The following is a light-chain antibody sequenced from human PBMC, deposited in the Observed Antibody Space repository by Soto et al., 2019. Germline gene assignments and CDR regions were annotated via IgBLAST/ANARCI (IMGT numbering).Light chain of an antibody. CDR3: QVWDSSSDLGV. CDR1: NIGSKS. Sequence: SYELTQPPSVSVAPGQTARITCGGNNIGSKSVHWYQQKPGQAPVLVVYDDSDRPSGIPERFSGSNSGNTATLTISRVEAGDEADYHCQVWDSSSDLGVFGTGTKVTVL. J-gene: IGLJ1*01. V-gene: IGLV3-21*02. CDR2: DDS.